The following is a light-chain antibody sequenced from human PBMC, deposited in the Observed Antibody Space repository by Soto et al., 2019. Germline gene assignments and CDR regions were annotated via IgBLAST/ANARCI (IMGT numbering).Light chain of an antibody. CDR2: GAS. Sequence: EIVLTQSPGTLSLSPGERATLSCRASQSVRSNYLAWYQQKPGQAPRLLIYGASSRATGIPDRFSVTGSGTDFTLTISRLEPEDVAVYYCQLYGTVQLTFGGGTKLDIK. J-gene: IGKJ4*01. CDR1: QSVRSNY. V-gene: IGKV3-20*01. CDR3: QLYGTVQLT.